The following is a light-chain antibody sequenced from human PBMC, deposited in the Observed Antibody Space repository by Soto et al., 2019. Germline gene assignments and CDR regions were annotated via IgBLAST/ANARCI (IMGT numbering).Light chain of an antibody. CDR2: DAS. CDR1: QSISRS. Sequence: DIQMTQSPSTLSASVGDRVTITCRASQSISRSLAWYQQKSGKAPKLLIYDASSLESGVPSRFSGSGFETEVTLTISGLQPDDFATYYCQQYQSYFLTFGPGTTVDMK. J-gene: IGKJ3*01. V-gene: IGKV1-5*01. CDR3: QQYQSYFLT.